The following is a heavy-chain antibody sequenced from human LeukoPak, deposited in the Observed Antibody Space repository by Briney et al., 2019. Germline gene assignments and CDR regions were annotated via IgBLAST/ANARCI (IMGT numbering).Heavy chain of an antibody. V-gene: IGHV3-23*01. CDR2: ISGSGGST. Sequence: AGGSLRLPCAASGFTFSSYAMSWVRQAPGKGPEWVSAISGSGGSTYYADSVKGRFTISRDNSKNTLYLQMNSLRAEDTAVYYCAKGGSRHYDILTGYYPSYYFDYWGQGTLVTVSS. J-gene: IGHJ4*02. D-gene: IGHD3-9*01. CDR1: GFTFSSYA. CDR3: AKGGSRHYDILTGYYPSYYFDY.